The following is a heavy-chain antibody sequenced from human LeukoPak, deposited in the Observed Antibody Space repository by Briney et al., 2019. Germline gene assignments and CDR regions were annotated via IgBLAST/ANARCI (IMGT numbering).Heavy chain of an antibody. J-gene: IGHJ4*02. CDR1: GGSFSGYY. V-gene: IGHV4-34*01. CDR2: INHSGST. Sequence: SETLSLTCAVSGGSFSGYYWTWIRQPPGKGLEWIGEINHSGSTNYNPSLKSRVTISVDTSKNQFSLKLSSVTAADTAVYYCARIYCSSTSCYPTGFKYYFDYWGQGTLVTVSS. D-gene: IGHD2-2*01. CDR3: ARIYCSSTSCYPTGFKYYFDY.